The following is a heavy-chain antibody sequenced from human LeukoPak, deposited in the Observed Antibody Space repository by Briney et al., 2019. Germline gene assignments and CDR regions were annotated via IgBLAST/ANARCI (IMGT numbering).Heavy chain of an antibody. D-gene: IGHD7-27*01. Sequence: GGSLRLSCAASGFTFSNFGMHWVRQAPGKGLEWVAVISYEGSAQYYADSVKGRFTVSRDNSKNTLYLQMNSLRAEDTAVYYCAKDGGLWVSAHWGDSWGRGTLVTVSS. CDR1: GFTFSNFG. CDR3: AKDGGLWVSAHWGDS. J-gene: IGHJ4*02. V-gene: IGHV3-30*18. CDR2: ISYEGSAQ.